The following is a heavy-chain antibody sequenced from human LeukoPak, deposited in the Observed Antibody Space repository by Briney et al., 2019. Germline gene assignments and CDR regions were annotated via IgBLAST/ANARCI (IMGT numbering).Heavy chain of an antibody. J-gene: IGHJ5*02. CDR2: ISAYNGNT. V-gene: IGHV1-18*01. CDR1: GYTFTNYG. CDR3: ARGGPNWNYVWFDP. D-gene: IGHD1-7*01. Sequence: ASVKVSCKASGYTFTNYGISWVRQAPGQGLEWMGWISAYNGNTNYAQKFQGRVTMTEDTSTDTAYMELSSLRSEDTAVYYCARGGPNWNYVWFDPWDQGTLVTVSS.